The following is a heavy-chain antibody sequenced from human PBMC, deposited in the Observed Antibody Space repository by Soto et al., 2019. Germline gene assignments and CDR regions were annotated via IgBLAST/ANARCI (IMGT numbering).Heavy chain of an antibody. V-gene: IGHV3-7*03. Sequence: PGGSLRLSCTASGFMFGSYWMTWVRHVPGKGLQWVANIKRDGSEKYYVDFVKGRFTISRDNADNSVFLDMNNLRVDDTATYYCARVRATDYEIDYWGQGALVTVYS. D-gene: IGHD4-17*01. J-gene: IGHJ4*02. CDR3: ARVRATDYEIDY. CDR1: GFMFGSYW. CDR2: IKRDGSEK.